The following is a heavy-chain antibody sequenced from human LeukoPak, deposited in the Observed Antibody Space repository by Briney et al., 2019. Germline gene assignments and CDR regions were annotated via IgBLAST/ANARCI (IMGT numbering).Heavy chain of an antibody. Sequence: PGGSLRLSCAASGFTVSSNYMSWVRQAPGKGLEWVSVIYSGGSTYYADSVKGRFTISRDNSKNTLYLQMNSLRAEDTAVYYCARGGYYYDSSGPIFDYWGQGTLVTVSS. J-gene: IGHJ4*02. D-gene: IGHD3-22*01. CDR3: ARGGYYYDSSGPIFDY. V-gene: IGHV3-53*01. CDR2: IYSGGST. CDR1: GFTVSSNY.